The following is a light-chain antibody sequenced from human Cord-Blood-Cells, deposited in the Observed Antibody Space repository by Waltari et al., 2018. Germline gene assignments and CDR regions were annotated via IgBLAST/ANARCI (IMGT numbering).Light chain of an antibody. CDR2: GAS. V-gene: IGKV3-15*01. J-gene: IGKJ3*01. CDR3: QQYNNWPRIT. CDR1: QSVSSN. Sequence: EIVMTQSPATLSVSPVERATLSCRASQSVSSNLAWYQQKPGQAPSLLIYGASTRATGIPARFSGSGSGTEFTLTISSLQSEDFAVYYCQQYNNWPRITFGPGTKVDIK.